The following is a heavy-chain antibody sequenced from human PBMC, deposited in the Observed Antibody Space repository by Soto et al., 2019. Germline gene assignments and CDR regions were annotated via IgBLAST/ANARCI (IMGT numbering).Heavy chain of an antibody. J-gene: IGHJ3*02. D-gene: IGHD6-13*01. CDR2: ISSSGSTI. Sequence: GGSLRLSCAASGFTFSDYYMSWIRQAPGKGLEWVSYISSSGSTIYYADSVKGRFTISRDNAKNSLYLQMNSLRAEDTAVYYCARRVEYSSSWYSHAFDIWGQGTMVTVSS. V-gene: IGHV3-11*01. CDR3: ARRVEYSSSWYSHAFDI. CDR1: GFTFSDYY.